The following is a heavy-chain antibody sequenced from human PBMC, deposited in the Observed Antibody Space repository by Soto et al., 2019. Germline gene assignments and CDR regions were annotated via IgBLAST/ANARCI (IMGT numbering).Heavy chain of an antibody. V-gene: IGHV4-59*12. CDR3: ARFGDFWSGYYGGMDV. J-gene: IGHJ6*02. Sequence: SETLSLTCTVSGGSISSYYWSWIRQPPGKGLEWIGYIYYSGSTNYNPSLKSRVTISVDTSKNQFSLKLSSVTAADTAVYYCARFGDFWSGYYGGMDVWGQGTTVTVSS. D-gene: IGHD3-3*01. CDR1: GGSISSYY. CDR2: IYYSGST.